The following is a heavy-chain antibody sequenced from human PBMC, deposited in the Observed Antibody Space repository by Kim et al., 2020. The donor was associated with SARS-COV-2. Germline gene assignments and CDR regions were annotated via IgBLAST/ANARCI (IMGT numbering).Heavy chain of an antibody. CDR1: GGTFSSYT. CDR3: ARGGGYSYGLGAFDI. Sequence: SVKVSCKASGGTFSSYTISWVRQAPGQGLEWMGRIIPILGIANYAQKFQGRVTITADKSTSTAYMELSSLRSEDTAMYYCARGGGYSYGLGAFDIWGQGTMVTVSS. CDR2: IIPILGIA. D-gene: IGHD5-18*01. J-gene: IGHJ3*02. V-gene: IGHV1-69*02.